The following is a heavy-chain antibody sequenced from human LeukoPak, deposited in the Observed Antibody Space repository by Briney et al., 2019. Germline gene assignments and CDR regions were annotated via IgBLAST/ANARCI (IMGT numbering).Heavy chain of an antibody. CDR3: AGARTYYYAMDV. Sequence: GGSLRLSCVASGFTFSSYSMNWVRQAPGKGLGWVSYISSGSSTTYYVDSVKGRFTISRDNAKNSLYLQMNSLRDEDTAVYYCAGARTYYYAMDVWGQGTTVTVSS. V-gene: IGHV3-48*02. CDR2: ISSGSSTT. CDR1: GFTFSSYS. J-gene: IGHJ6*02.